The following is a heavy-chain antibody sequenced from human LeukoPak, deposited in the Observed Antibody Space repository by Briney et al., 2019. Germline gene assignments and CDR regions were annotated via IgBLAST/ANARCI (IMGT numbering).Heavy chain of an antibody. CDR3: AKSPGTYSYFYAMDV. CDR2: ISGSGGST. D-gene: IGHD1-26*01. Sequence: QPGGSLRLSCAASGFTFSSYAMHWVRQAPGKGLEWVSAISGSGGSTYYADSVKGRFTISRDNSKNTLYLQMNSLRVEDTAVYYCAKSPGTYSYFYAMDVWGQGTTVTVSS. CDR1: GFTFSSYA. V-gene: IGHV3-23*01. J-gene: IGHJ6*02.